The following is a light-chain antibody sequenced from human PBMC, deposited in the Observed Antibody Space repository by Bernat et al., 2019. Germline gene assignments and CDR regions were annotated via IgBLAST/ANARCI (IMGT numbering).Light chain of an antibody. J-gene: IGKJ2*01. CDR3: QQYNSYPYA. V-gene: IGKV1-5*03. Sequence: DIQMTQSPSTLSASVGDRVTITCRASQSISSWVAWYQQKPGKATKLLIDKASSLESGVPSRFSGSGSGTEFTLTISSLQPDDFATYYCQQYNSYPYAFGQGTKLEIK. CDR1: QSISSW. CDR2: KAS.